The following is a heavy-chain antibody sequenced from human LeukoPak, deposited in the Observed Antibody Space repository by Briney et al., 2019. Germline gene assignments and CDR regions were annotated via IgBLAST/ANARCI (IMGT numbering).Heavy chain of an antibody. V-gene: IGHV3-23*01. CDR1: GFTFSSYA. CDR2: FSATDGSA. Sequence: SGGSLRLSCAASGFTFSSYAMTWVRQAPGKGLEWVSAFSATDGSAQYAESVEGRFTISRDNSKNTLFLQMYSLGAEDTAVYYCARAKIAAAGTGAFDVWGQGTLVTVSS. CDR3: ARAKIAAAGTGAFDV. D-gene: IGHD6-13*01. J-gene: IGHJ3*01.